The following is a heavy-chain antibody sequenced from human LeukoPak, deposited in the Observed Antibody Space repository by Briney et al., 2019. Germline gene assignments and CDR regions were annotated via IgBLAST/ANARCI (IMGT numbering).Heavy chain of an antibody. CDR3: AGYYYDSSRGFDL. CDR2: INWNGAWT. CDR1: GFKFDDYG. D-gene: IGHD3-22*01. V-gene: IGHV3-20*04. J-gene: IGHJ5*02. Sequence: GGSLRLSCAASGFKFDDYGMSWVREAPGKGLEWVCDINWNGAWTGYADSVKGRFTISRDNAKNSLYLQMNSLRAEDTALYYCAGYYYDSSRGFDLWGQGTLVTVSA.